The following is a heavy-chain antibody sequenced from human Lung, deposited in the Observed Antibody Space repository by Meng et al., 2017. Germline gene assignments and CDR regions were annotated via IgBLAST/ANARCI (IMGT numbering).Heavy chain of an antibody. CDR2: MSFDGAQI. J-gene: IGHJ2*01. CDR1: GFTFNTYA. V-gene: IGHV3-30*01. Sequence: VGVVESGGGDVQPGGSLRLSCAASGFTFNTYAMHWVRQAPGKWLEWVSLMSFDGAQIYYSDSVRGRFTISRDNSKNTLYLQMNSLRAEDTAVYYCARDKPPNDVWGRGTLVTVSS. CDR3: ARDKPPNDV.